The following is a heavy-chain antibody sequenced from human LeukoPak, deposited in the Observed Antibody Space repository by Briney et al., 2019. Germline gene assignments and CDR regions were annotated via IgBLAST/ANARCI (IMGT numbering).Heavy chain of an antibody. CDR1: GYTFTSYG. D-gene: IGHD2-15*01. Sequence: ASVKLSCKASGYTFTSYGISWVRQAPGQGLEWMGCISAYNGNTNYAQKLQGRVTMNTDTSTSTAYMELRSLRYDDTAVYYCARVWREGGRPVVAATYYYYMDVWGKGPTVTISS. J-gene: IGHJ6*03. CDR3: ARVWREGGRPVVAATYYYYMDV. CDR2: ISAYNGNT. V-gene: IGHV1-18*01.